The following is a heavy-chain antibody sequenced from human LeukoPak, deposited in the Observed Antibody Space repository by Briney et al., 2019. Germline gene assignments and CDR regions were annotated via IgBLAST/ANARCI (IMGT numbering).Heavy chain of an antibody. CDR3: VRGLLPYCGMDV. J-gene: IGHJ6*02. Sequence: GGSLRLSCAASGFTFSDHYMDWVRQAPGKGLEWVGRVKNKVNTYTTQYAASAQGRFTISRDESKKSLYLQMNSLKTEDTAVYYCVRGLLPYCGMDVWGRGTTVTVSS. CDR1: GFTFSDHY. V-gene: IGHV3-72*01. CDR2: VKNKVNTYTT. D-gene: IGHD2-15*01.